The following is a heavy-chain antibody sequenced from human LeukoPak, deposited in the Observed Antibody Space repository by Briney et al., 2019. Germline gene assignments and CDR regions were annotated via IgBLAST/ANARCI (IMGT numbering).Heavy chain of an antibody. D-gene: IGHD5-24*01. CDR2: INTDGSAT. Sequence: QPGGSLRLSCAASGFTFSDSWMHWVRQPPGKGLVGVSRINTDGSATTYADSVKGRFTISRDNAKSTLYLQMHSLRAEDTAVYYCASRRDGYNFRGLDIWGQGTKVTVSS. CDR3: ASRRDGYNFRGLDI. CDR1: GFTFSDSW. J-gene: IGHJ3*02. V-gene: IGHV3-74*01.